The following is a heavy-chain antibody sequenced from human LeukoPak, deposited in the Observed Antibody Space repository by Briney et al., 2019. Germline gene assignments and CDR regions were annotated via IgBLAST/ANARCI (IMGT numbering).Heavy chain of an antibody. CDR3: ARQGYYDRSGYYS. CDR2: IKQDGSEK. CDR1: GFTFSSYW. J-gene: IGHJ4*02. V-gene: IGHV3-7*01. D-gene: IGHD3-22*01. Sequence: PGGSLRLSCAASGFTFSSYWMSWVRQAPGKGLEWVANIKQDGSEKYYVDSLKGRITISRDNAKNSLFLQMNSLRAEDTAVYFCARQGYYDRSGYYSWGQGTLVTVSS.